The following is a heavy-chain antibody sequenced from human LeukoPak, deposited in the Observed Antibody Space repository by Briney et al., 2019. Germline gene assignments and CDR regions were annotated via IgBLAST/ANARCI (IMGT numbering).Heavy chain of an antibody. V-gene: IGHV4-59*12. CDR2: IYYSGST. CDR1: GGSISSYY. D-gene: IGHD3-22*01. Sequence: SETLSLTCTVSGGSISSYYWSWIRQPPGKGLEWIGYIYYSGSTNYNLSLKSRVTISVDTSKNQFSLKLSSVTAADTAVYYCARDLDYYDSSGYDGELPRGQGTLVTVSS. CDR3: ARDLDYYDSSGYDGELP. J-gene: IGHJ4*02.